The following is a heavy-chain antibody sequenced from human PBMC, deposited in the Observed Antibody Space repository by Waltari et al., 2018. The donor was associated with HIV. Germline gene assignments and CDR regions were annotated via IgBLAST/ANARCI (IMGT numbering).Heavy chain of an antibody. V-gene: IGHV3-49*03. CDR3: TRSSKLDY. Sequence: VQLVEFGGGLVQPGRSLRLSCTGFGFSFGDFAISWFRRAPGKGLEWVGLIRSRIYGGATEYAASAKGRFTISRDDLKSVAYLQMNSLKTEDTAVYYCTRSSKLDYWGQGTLVTVSS. J-gene: IGHJ4*02. CDR1: GFSFGDFA. CDR2: IRSRIYGGAT. D-gene: IGHD4-4*01.